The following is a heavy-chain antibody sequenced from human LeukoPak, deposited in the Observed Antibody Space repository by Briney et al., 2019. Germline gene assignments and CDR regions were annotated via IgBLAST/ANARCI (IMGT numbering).Heavy chain of an antibody. J-gene: IGHJ6*04. CDR2: IIPIFGTA. Sequence: ASVKVSCKASGGTFSSYAISWVRQAPGQGLEWMGGIIPIFGTANYAQKFQGRVTITADESTSTAYMELSSLRSEDTAVYYCARDQGPVRGVDYYYYCMDVWGKGTTVTVSS. CDR3: ARDQGPVRGVDYYYYCMDV. CDR1: GGTFSSYA. V-gene: IGHV1-69*13. D-gene: IGHD3-10*01.